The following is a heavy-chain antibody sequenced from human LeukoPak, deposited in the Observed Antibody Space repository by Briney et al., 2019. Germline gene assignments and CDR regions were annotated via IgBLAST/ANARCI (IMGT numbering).Heavy chain of an antibody. CDR1: GFSFSGHW. CDR2: ISPTGSTT. Sequence: GGSLRLSCTASGFSFSGHWMHWARQLPGEGLVWVSRISPTGSTTSYADSVKGRFTISRDNAKNTLYLQMNSLRAEDTAVYYCARDLGVTGDLRRAFDVWGQGTMVTVFS. D-gene: IGHD7-27*01. J-gene: IGHJ3*01. V-gene: IGHV3-74*01. CDR3: ARDLGVTGDLRRAFDV.